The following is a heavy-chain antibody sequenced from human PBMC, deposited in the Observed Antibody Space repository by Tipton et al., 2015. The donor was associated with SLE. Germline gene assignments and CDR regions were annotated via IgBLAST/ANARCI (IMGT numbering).Heavy chain of an antibody. J-gene: IGHJ3*02. V-gene: IGHV4-34*01. D-gene: IGHD6-13*01. CDR2: INHSGST. CDR1: GGSFSGYY. CDR3: ARVVAAAGTAFDI. Sequence: TLSPTCAVYGGSFSGYYWRWIRQPPGKGLEWIGEINHSGSTNYNPSLKSRVTISVDTSKNQFSLKLSSVTAADTAVYYCARVVAAAGTAFDIWGQGTMVTVSS.